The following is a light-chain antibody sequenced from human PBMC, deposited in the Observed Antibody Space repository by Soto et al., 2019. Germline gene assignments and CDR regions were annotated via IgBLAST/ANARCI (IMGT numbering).Light chain of an antibody. J-gene: IGKJ2*01. CDR3: QQRSNWLPYT. CDR2: DAS. Sequence: EIVLTQSPATLSLSPGERATLSCRASQSVSSYLAWYQQKPGQAPRLLIYDASNRATGIPARFSGSVSGTDFTLTISSLEPEDVAVYYCQQRSNWLPYTFGQGTKLEIK. V-gene: IGKV3-11*01. CDR1: QSVSSY.